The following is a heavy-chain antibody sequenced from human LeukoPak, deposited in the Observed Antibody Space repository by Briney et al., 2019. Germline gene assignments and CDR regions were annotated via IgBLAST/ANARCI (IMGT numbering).Heavy chain of an antibody. CDR2: IYNSGST. V-gene: IGHV4-38-2*02. D-gene: IGHD3-10*01. Sequence: SETLSLTCTVSGYSISSGYFWGWIRQTPGKGLEWIGSIYNSGSTYYNPSLKSRVTLSVDTSKNQFSLKLSSVTAADTAVYYCARRSLTYYYGSGSYDRWGQGTLVTVSS. CDR3: ARRSLTYYYGSGSYDR. CDR1: GYSISSGYF. J-gene: IGHJ4*02.